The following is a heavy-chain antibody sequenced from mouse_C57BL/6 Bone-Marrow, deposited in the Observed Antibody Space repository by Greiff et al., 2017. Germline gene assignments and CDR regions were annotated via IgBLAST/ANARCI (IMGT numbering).Heavy chain of an antibody. Sequence: QVQLQQSGPELVKPGASVKISCKASGYAFSSSWMNWVKQRPGKGLEWIGRIYPGDGDTNYNGKFKGKATLTADKSSSTAYMQLRSLTSEDSAVYFCARCSFAYWGQGTLVTVSA. CDR1: GYAFSSSW. V-gene: IGHV1-82*01. CDR3: ARCSFAY. CDR2: IYPGDGDT. J-gene: IGHJ3*01.